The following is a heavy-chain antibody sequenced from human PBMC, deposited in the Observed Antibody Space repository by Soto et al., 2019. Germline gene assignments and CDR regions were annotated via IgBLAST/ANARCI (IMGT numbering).Heavy chain of an antibody. CDR2: ISAYNGNT. D-gene: IGHD3-3*01. CDR3: ARAPVVGPRKTIFGVVTLISGMDV. CDR1: GYTFTSYG. Sequence: ASVKVSCKASGYTFTSYGISWVRQAPGQGLEWMGWISAYNGNTNYAQKLQGRVTMTTDTSTSTAYMELRSLRSDDTAVYYCARAPVVGPRKTIFGVVTLISGMDVWGQGTTVTVSS. V-gene: IGHV1-18*01. J-gene: IGHJ6*02.